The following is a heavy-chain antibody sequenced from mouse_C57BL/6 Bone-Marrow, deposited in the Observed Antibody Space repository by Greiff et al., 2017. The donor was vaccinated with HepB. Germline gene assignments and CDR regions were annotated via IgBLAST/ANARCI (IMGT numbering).Heavy chain of an antibody. CDR2: IHPNSGST. V-gene: IGHV1-64*01. CDR3: ARAPLYGSSFYFDY. CDR1: GYTFTSYW. Sequence: QVQLKQPGAELVKPGASVKLSCKASGYTFTSYWMHWVKQRPGQGLEWIGMIHPNSGSTNYNEKFKSKATLTVDKSSSTAYMQLSSLTSEDSAVYYCARAPLYGSSFYFDYWGQGTTLTVSS. J-gene: IGHJ2*01. D-gene: IGHD1-1*01.